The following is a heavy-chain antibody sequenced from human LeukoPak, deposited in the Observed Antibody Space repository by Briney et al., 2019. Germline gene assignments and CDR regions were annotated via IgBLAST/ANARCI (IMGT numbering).Heavy chain of an antibody. CDR2: IYYSGST. CDR3: ARHYDFWSGYFDY. J-gene: IGHJ4*02. Sequence: PSETLSLTCTVSGGSISSGDYYWSWIRQPPGKGLEWIGYIYYSGSTYYNPSLKSRVTISVDTSKNQFSLKLSSVTAADTAVYYCARHYDFWSGYFDYWGQGTLVTVSS. CDR1: GGSISSGDYY. V-gene: IGHV4-30-4*08. D-gene: IGHD3-3*01.